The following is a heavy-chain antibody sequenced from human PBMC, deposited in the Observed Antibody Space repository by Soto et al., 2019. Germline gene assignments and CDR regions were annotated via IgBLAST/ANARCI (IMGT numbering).Heavy chain of an antibody. CDR2: IIPILGIA. D-gene: IGHD3-10*01. J-gene: IGHJ5*02. V-gene: IGHV1-69*02. Sequence: SVKVSCKASGGTFSSYTISWVRQAPGQGLEWMGRIIPILGIANYAQKFQGRVTITADKSTGTAYMELSSLRSEDTAVYYCARVFYGSGKTVWFDPWGQGTLVTVSS. CDR1: GGTFSSYT. CDR3: ARVFYGSGKTVWFDP.